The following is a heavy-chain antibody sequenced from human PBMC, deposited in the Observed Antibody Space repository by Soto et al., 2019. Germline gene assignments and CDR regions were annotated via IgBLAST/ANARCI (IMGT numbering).Heavy chain of an antibody. CDR1: GYTFTSYG. CDR2: ISAYNGNT. V-gene: IGHV1-18*01. D-gene: IGHD3-22*01. CDR3: ARDRELEVMVIPNWFDP. Sequence: ASVKVSCKASGYTFTSYGISWVRQAPGQGLEWMGWISAYNGNTNYAQKLQGRVTMTTDTSTSTAYMELRSLRSDDTAVYYCARDRELEVMVIPNWFDPWGQGTLVTVSS. J-gene: IGHJ5*02.